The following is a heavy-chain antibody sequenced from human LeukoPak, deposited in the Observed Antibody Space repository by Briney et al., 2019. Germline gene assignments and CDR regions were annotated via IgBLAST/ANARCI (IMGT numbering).Heavy chain of an antibody. Sequence: GGSLRLSCAASGFTFSSYAMHWVRQAPGKGLEWVAVISYDGSNKHYADSVKGRFTISRDNSKNTLYLQMNSLRAEDTAVYYCARAVIREGFDYWGQGTLVTVSS. CDR1: GFTFSSYA. V-gene: IGHV3-30-3*01. D-gene: IGHD3-16*01. CDR3: ARAVIREGFDY. CDR2: ISYDGSNK. J-gene: IGHJ4*02.